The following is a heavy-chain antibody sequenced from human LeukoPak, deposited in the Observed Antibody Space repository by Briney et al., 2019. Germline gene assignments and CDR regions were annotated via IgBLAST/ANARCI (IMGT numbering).Heavy chain of an antibody. V-gene: IGHV4-61*02. CDR1: GGSISSGSYY. CDR3: ARVVAITTYAFDI. D-gene: IGHD3-22*01. CDR2: IYTSGST. Sequence: PSQTLSLTCTVSGGSISSGSYYWSWIRQPAGKGLEWIGRIYTSGSTNYNPSLKSRVTISVDTSKNQFSLKLSSVTAADTAVYYCARVVAITTYAFDIWGQGTMVTVSS. J-gene: IGHJ3*02.